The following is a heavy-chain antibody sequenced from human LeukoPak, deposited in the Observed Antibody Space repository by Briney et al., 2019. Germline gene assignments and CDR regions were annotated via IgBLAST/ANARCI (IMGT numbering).Heavy chain of an antibody. D-gene: IGHD2-2*01. CDR2: IYHSGST. J-gene: IGHJ4*02. CDR1: GYSISSGYY. CDR3: ARQARYCAGTTCYILDY. V-gene: IGHV4-38-2*01. Sequence: SETLSLTCAVSGYSISSGYYWGWIRQPPGKGLEWIGIIYHSGSTYYNPSLKSRVTMSVDTSKNQFSLKLSSVTAPDTAVYYCARQARYCAGTTCYILDYWGQGTLVTVSS.